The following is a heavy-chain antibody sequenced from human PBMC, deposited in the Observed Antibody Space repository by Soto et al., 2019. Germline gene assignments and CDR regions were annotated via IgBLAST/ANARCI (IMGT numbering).Heavy chain of an antibody. CDR2: ISWDGGST. Sequence: PGGSLRLSCAASGFTFDDYTMHWVRQAPGKGPEWVSLISWDGGSTYYADPVKGRFTISRDNSKNSLYLQMNSLRTEDTALYYCAKDLVSSRGRIDYGDYVRTSYFDYWGQGTLVTVPQ. CDR3: AKDLVSSRGRIDYGDYVRTSYFDY. CDR1: GFTFDDYT. D-gene: IGHD4-17*01. V-gene: IGHV3-43*01. J-gene: IGHJ4*02.